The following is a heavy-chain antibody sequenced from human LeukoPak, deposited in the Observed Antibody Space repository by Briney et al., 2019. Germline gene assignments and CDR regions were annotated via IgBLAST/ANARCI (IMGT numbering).Heavy chain of an antibody. CDR3: ARANPPAISFFDW. J-gene: IGHJ4*02. V-gene: IGHV3-21*01. CDR1: GFTFSGYS. D-gene: IGHD3-9*01. Sequence: GGPLRLSCAASGFTFSGYSMNWVRLAPGKGLEWVSSISGSSGSIYYADSVKGRFTISRDNAKNSLDPQMNSLRAEDTAVYYCARANPPAISFFDWWGQGTLVSVSS. CDR2: ISGSSGSI.